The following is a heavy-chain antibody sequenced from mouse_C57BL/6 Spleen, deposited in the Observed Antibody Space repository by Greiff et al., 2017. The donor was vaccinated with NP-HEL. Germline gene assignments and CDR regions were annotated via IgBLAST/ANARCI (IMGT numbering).Heavy chain of an antibody. CDR2: TNPTNGRT. CDR1: GYTFTSYW. D-gene: IGHD1-1*01. Sequence: VQLQQSGAELVKAGASVKMSCKASGYTFTSYWMHWVKQRLGQGLEWFAETNPTNGRTYYNEKFKSKATLTVDKSSSTAYMLLSGPTFEDSAVYYCARIKKIVATYCDSWGEGTTLTVSS. J-gene: IGHJ2*01. V-gene: IGHV1S81*02. CDR3: ARIKKIVATYCDS.